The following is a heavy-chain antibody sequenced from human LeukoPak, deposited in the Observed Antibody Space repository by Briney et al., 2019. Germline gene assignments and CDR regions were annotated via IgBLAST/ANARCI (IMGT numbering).Heavy chain of an antibody. CDR2: ISDSGGLT. CDR1: GFAISSQT. J-gene: IGHJ4*02. V-gene: IGHV3-23*01. Sequence: PGGSLRLSCAASGFAISSQTMGRVRRAPAEGVQWVSVISDSGGLTYYADSVKGRVTISRDNSKKPLFLQLNSLTAEDTAVYYCAKDARRTNGWYYFDYWGQGALVTVSS. CDR3: AKDARRTNGWYYFDY. D-gene: IGHD6-19*01.